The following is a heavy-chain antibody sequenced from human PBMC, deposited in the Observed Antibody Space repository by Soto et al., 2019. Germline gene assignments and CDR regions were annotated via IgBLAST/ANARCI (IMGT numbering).Heavy chain of an antibody. D-gene: IGHD6-13*01. V-gene: IGHV4-4*02. CDR1: GGSISSSNW. J-gene: IGHJ6*02. CDR3: ARLTGIAAAGTNYYYYYGMDV. Sequence: SGTLSLTCAVSGGSISSSNWWSWVRQPPGKGLEWIGEIYHSGSTNYNPSLKSRVTISVDKSKNQFSLKLSSVTAADTAVYYCARLTGIAAAGTNYYYYYGMDVWGQGTTVTVSS. CDR2: IYHSGST.